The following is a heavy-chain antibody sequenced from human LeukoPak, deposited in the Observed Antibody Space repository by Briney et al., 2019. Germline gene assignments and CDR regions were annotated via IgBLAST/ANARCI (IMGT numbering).Heavy chain of an antibody. CDR3: ARQTALVGYAGGLGFNY. Sequence: SETLFLTCSVSGASISSWFWSWIRQSPGKGLEWIGDIYGSGSTNYNASLKSRVTMSADTSKNQFSLNLTSVTAADTAVYYCARQTALVGYAGGLGFNYWGLGTLVTVSS. CDR1: GASISSWF. J-gene: IGHJ4*02. CDR2: IYGSGST. V-gene: IGHV4-59*01. D-gene: IGHD2-8*02.